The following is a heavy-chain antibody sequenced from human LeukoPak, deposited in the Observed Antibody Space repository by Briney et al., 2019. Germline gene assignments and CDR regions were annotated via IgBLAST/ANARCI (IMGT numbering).Heavy chain of an antibody. Sequence: ASVKVSCKASGYTFTGYYMHWVRQAPGQGLEWMGWINPDSGGTNYAQNFQGRVTMTRDTSISTAYMELSSLRSDDTAVYYCAFCSGGSCNYWGQGTRVTVSS. CDR1: GYTFTGYY. CDR2: INPDSGGT. V-gene: IGHV1-2*02. J-gene: IGHJ4*02. CDR3: AFCSGGSCNY. D-gene: IGHD2-15*01.